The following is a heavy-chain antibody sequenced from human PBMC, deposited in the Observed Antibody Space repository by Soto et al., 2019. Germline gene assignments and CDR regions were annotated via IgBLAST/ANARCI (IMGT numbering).Heavy chain of an antibody. CDR1: GYTFTGYY. CDR3: ARGGVRYGSGSLLMFDY. CDR2: INPNSGGT. J-gene: IGHJ4*02. V-gene: IGHV1-2*04. Sequence: ASVKVSCKASGYTFTGYYMHWVRQVPGQGLEWMGWINPNSGGTNYAQKFQGWVTMTRDTSISTAYMELSRLRSDDTAVYYCARGGVRYGSGSLLMFDYWGQGTLVTVSS. D-gene: IGHD3-10*01.